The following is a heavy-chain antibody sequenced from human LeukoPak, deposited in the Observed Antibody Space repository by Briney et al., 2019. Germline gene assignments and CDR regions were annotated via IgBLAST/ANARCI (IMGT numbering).Heavy chain of an antibody. V-gene: IGHV1-2*02. CDR1: GYTFTGYY. Sequence: SVKVSCKASGYTFTGYYMHWVRQAPGQGLEWMGWINPNSGGTNYAQKFQGRVTMTRDTSISTAYMELSRLRSDDTAVYYCARGPNYDFWSGYPSNYFDYWGRGTLVTVSS. CDR2: INPNSGGT. J-gene: IGHJ4*02. D-gene: IGHD3-3*01. CDR3: ARGPNYDFWSGYPSNYFDY.